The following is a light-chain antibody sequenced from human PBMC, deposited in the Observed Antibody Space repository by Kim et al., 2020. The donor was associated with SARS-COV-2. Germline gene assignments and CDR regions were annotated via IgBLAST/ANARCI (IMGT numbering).Light chain of an antibody. V-gene: IGLV3-19*01. CDR3: NSRDSSGNHVI. CDR1: SLTIYY. Sequence: ALGQTVRITCQGDSLTIYYASWYQQKPGQAPVLVIYGKTDRPSGIPDRFSGSSSGNTASLTITGAQAEDEADYYCNSRDSSGNHVIFGGGTQLTVL. J-gene: IGLJ2*01. CDR2: GKT.